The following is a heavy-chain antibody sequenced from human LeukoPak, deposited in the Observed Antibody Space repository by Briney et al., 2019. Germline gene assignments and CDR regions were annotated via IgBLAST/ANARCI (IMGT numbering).Heavy chain of an antibody. CDR1: GGSITSGTYY. CDR2: FYNSGST. D-gene: IGHD4-17*01. V-gene: IGHV4-39*07. CDR3: ARHGSGDYAAFDI. J-gene: IGHJ3*02. Sequence: SETLSLTCSVSGGSITSGTYYWGWIRQPPGKGLEWIRSFYNSGSTYYNPSLKSRVTISVDTSKNQFSLKLSSVTAADTAVYYCARHGSGDYAAFDIWGQGTMVTVSS.